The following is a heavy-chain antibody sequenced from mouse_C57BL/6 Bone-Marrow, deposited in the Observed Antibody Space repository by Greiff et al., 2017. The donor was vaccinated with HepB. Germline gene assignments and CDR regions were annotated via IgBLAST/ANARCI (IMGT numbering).Heavy chain of an antibody. J-gene: IGHJ4*01. V-gene: IGHV5-17*01. CDR2: ISSGSSTS. CDR1: GFTFSDYG. CDR3: SYSNFYYAMDY. Sequence: EVKLMESGGGLVKPGGSLKLSCAASGFTFSDYGMHWVRQAPEQGLEWVAYISSGSSTSYYADTVKGRFTISRDNAKNSLFLQMTSLRSDDTAMYYCSYSNFYYAMDYWGQGTSVTVSS. D-gene: IGHD2-5*01.